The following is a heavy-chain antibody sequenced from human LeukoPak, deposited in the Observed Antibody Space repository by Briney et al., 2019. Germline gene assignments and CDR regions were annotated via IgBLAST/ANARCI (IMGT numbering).Heavy chain of an antibody. CDR1: GFTFSRFE. V-gene: IGHV3-48*03. CDR3: ARVAYGRQLVADFDY. J-gene: IGHJ4*02. Sequence: GGSLRLSCAASGFTFSRFEMNWVRQAPGKGLEWVSYINISGDTIYYADSVKGRFTISRDNAKNSLYLQMNSLRAEDTAVYYCARVAYGRQLVADFDYWGQGTLVTVSS. D-gene: IGHD6-13*01. CDR2: INISGDTI.